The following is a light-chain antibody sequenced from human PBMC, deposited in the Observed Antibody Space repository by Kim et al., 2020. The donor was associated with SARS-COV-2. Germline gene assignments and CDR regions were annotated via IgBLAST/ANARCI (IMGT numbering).Light chain of an antibody. CDR1: KLGDKY. Sequence: SVSPGQTASITCPGDKLGDKYACWYKQKPGQSPVLVSYLDSKRPSGIPERVSGSNSGNTATLTISGTQALDEADYYCQAWDSSTVVFGGGTQLTVL. V-gene: IGLV3-1*01. CDR3: QAWDSSTVV. CDR2: LDS. J-gene: IGLJ2*01.